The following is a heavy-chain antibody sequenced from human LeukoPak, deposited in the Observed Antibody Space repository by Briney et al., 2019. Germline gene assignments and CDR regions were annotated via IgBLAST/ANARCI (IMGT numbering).Heavy chain of an antibody. CDR2: IKPGGDST. D-gene: IGHD3-10*01. V-gene: IGHV1-46*01. Sequence: ASVKVSCKASGYTFTNYYIHWVRQAPGQGLEWMGVIKPGGDSTSSARIFQGRVYMTSDTSTSTVYMELSGLRSDDTAVYYCARENYYGSGSYYIPRGHYYYYYMDVWGKGTTVTVSS. J-gene: IGHJ6*03. CDR3: ARENYYGSGSYYIPRGHYYYYYMDV. CDR1: GYTFTNYY.